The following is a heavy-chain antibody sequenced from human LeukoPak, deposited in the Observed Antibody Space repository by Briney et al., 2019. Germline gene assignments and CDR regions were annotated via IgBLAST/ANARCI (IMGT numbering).Heavy chain of an antibody. J-gene: IGHJ4*02. D-gene: IGHD3-16*01. Sequence: PSETLSLTCTVSGGSISSYYWSWIRQPPGKGLEWIGYIYYSGSTNYNPSLKSRVTISVDTSKNQFSLQLNSVSPEDTALYYCATWRYESWGQGTLVTVSS. CDR1: GGSISSYY. V-gene: IGHV4-59*12. CDR3: ATWRYES. CDR2: IYYSGST.